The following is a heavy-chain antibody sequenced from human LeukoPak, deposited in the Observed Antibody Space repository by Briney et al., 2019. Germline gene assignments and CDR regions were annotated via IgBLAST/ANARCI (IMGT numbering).Heavy chain of an antibody. D-gene: IGHD3-10*01. Sequence: GASVKVSCKASGYTFTGYYMHWVRQAPGQGLEWMGWINPNSGGTNYAQKFQGRVTMTRDTSISTAYMELSRLRSDDTAVYYCARVVLLWFGESSFDYWGQGTLVTVSS. J-gene: IGHJ4*02. CDR1: GYTFTGYY. CDR3: ARVVLLWFGESSFDY. V-gene: IGHV1-2*02. CDR2: INPNSGGT.